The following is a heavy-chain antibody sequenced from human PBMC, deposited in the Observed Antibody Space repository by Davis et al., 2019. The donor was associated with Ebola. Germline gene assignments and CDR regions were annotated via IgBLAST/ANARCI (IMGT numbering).Heavy chain of an antibody. CDR3: ARTLGATSFDY. J-gene: IGHJ4*02. CDR1: GGSFSGYY. V-gene: IGHV4-34*01. CDR2: MNHIGTT. Sequence: MPSETLSLTCAVYGGSFSGYYWSWIRQSPDKGLEWIGEMNHIGTTTYNTSLKSRVTISVDTSKNQFSLKLNSVTAADTAVYYCARTLGATSFDYWGQGTLVTVSS. D-gene: IGHD1-26*01.